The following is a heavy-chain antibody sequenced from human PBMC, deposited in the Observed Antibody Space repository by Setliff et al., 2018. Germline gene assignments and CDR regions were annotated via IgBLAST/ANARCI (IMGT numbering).Heavy chain of an antibody. CDR2: VHYGGRA. J-gene: IGHJ4*02. CDR3: ARGGVLGTGDFDY. V-gene: IGHV4-59*11. D-gene: IGHD2-8*01. CDR1: GVSITDHY. Sequence: SETLSLTCSVSGVSITDHYWSWIRQSPGKGLEWIGFVHYGGRANYNPSLKSRVVLSVDVSKSQLSLKLTSLTAADTAVYYCARGGVLGTGDFDYWGQGTLVTVSS.